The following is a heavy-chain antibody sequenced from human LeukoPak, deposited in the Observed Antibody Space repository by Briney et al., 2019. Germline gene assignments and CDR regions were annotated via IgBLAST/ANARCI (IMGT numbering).Heavy chain of an antibody. CDR3: ARDLGLDTTMIFFDF. J-gene: IGHJ4*02. V-gene: IGHV1-18*01. D-gene: IGHD5-18*01. Sequence: GASVKVSCKVSGYTLTELSMHWVRQAPGQGPEWMGWISAYNGGTKSRERFQGRVTMTTDTSTNTAYMELRGLTSDDTAVYYCARDLGLDTTMIFFDFWGQGTLVTVSS. CDR1: GYTLTELS. CDR2: ISAYNGGT.